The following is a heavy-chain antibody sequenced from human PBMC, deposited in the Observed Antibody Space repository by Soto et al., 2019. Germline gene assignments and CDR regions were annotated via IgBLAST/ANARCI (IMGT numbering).Heavy chain of an antibody. CDR1: GFTFSSYE. CDR3: ARESWRIQTDFDY. J-gene: IGHJ4*02. CDR2: ISTSGSNI. V-gene: IGHV3-48*03. D-gene: IGHD5-18*01. Sequence: GGSLRLSCAASGFTFSSYEMNWVRQAPGKGLEWVSYISTSGSNIYYADSVKGRFTISRDNAKNSLYLQMNSLRAEDTAVYYCARESWRIQTDFDYWGKGTLVTVSS.